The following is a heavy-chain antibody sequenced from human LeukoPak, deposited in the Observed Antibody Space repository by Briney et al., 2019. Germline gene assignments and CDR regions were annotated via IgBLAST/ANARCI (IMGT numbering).Heavy chain of an antibody. Sequence: ASVKVSCKASGYTFTDYYVYWVRQAPGQGLEWMGWINPKRGVTNSAQKFQGRVTMTRDTSISTIYMELRSLISDDTAAYYCARGVAVTDRARFFDYWGQGTLVTVSS. CDR3: ARGVAVTDRARFFDY. D-gene: IGHD4-11*01. J-gene: IGHJ4*02. CDR1: GYTFTDYY. CDR2: INPKRGVT. V-gene: IGHV1-2*02.